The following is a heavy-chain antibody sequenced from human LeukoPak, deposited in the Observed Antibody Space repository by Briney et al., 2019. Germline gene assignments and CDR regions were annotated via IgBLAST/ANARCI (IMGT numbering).Heavy chain of an antibody. CDR3: ARDSDWILFDY. J-gene: IGHJ4*02. CDR1: GFTFNTYW. Sequence: PGESLRLSCAASGFTFNTYWMHWVRQAPGKGLVWVARVHREGTTTAYADSVKDRFTISRDNAKNTLYLQMTNLRAEDTAVYYCARDSDWILFDYWGRGTLVTVSS. V-gene: IGHV3-74*03. D-gene: IGHD3/OR15-3a*01. CDR2: VHREGTTT.